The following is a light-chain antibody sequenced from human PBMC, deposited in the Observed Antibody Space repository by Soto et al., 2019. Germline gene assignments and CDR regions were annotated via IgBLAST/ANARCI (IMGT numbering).Light chain of an antibody. CDR1: SRSIASNY. J-gene: IGLJ2*01. CDR2: DDN. V-gene: IGLV6-57*04. Sequence: NFMLTQPHSVSESPGKTVTISCTRSSRSIASNYVQWYQQRPGSAPTSVIYDDNQRPSGVPDRFSGSIDSSSNSASLTISGLKTEDQADYYCHSYDSDNVIFGGGTQLTVL. CDR3: HSYDSDNVI.